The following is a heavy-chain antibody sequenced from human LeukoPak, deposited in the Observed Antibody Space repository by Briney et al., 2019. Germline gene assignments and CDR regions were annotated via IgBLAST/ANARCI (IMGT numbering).Heavy chain of an antibody. CDR1: GCTFTGYY. V-gene: IGHV1-2*02. Sequence: GASVKVSCKASGCTFTGYYMHWVRQAPGQGLEWMGWINPNSGGTNYAQKFQGRVTMTRDTSISTAYMELSRLRSDDTAVYYCARNGYNWNEIHYMDVWGKGTTVTVSS. CDR2: INPNSGGT. J-gene: IGHJ6*03. D-gene: IGHD1-20*01. CDR3: ARNGYNWNEIHYMDV.